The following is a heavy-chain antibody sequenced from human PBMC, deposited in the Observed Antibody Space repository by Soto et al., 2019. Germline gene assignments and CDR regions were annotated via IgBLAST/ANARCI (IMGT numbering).Heavy chain of an antibody. D-gene: IGHD6-19*01. V-gene: IGHV3-30*18. Sequence: QVQLVESGGGVVQPGRSLRLSCAASGFTFSSYGMHWVRQAPGKGLEWVAVISYDGSKKYYADSVKGRFTISRDNSKNTLYLQMNSLRAEDTAVYYCAKDRQWLAYFQHWGQGTLVTVSS. J-gene: IGHJ1*01. CDR1: GFTFSSYG. CDR3: AKDRQWLAYFQH. CDR2: ISYDGSKK.